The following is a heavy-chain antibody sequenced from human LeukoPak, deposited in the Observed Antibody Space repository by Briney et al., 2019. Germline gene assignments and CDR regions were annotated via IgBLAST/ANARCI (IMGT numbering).Heavy chain of an antibody. J-gene: IGHJ4*02. CDR3: SRAGTGFNIQGAY. Sequence: SETLSLTCSVSGAPISSHYWSWIRQPPGKGLEWILYINYSGSTNCNSSLKSRVTISLATSKTHFSLKLTSVTAADTAVYYCSRAGTGFNIQGAYWGQGTLVTVSS. CDR1: GAPISSHY. CDR2: INYSGST. V-gene: IGHV4-59*11. D-gene: IGHD1-14*01.